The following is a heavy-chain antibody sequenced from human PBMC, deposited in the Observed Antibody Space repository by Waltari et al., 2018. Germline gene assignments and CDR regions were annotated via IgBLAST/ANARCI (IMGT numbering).Heavy chain of an antibody. V-gene: IGHV3-21*01. D-gene: IGHD6-19*01. Sequence: VQLVESGGGVVQPGGSLRLSCAASGFTFSSYSMNWVRQAPGKGLEWVSSISSSSSYIYYADSVKGRFTISRDNAKNSLYLQMNSLRAEDTAVYYCARGGYSSGPDYWGQGTLVTVSS. CDR3: ARGGYSSGPDY. CDR2: ISSSSSYI. J-gene: IGHJ4*02. CDR1: GFTFSSYS.